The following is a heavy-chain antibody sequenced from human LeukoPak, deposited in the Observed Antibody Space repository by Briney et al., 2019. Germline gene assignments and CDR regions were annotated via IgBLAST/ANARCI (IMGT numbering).Heavy chain of an antibody. CDR3: AQSESGGQAYFDY. CDR2: ISGSGGST. D-gene: IGHD5-12*01. Sequence: GGSLRLSCAASGFTFSSYAMSWVRQAPGKGLEWVSAISGSGGSTYYADSVKGRFTISRDNSKNTLYLQMNSLRAEDTAVYYYAQSESGGQAYFDYWGQGTLVTASS. V-gene: IGHV3-23*01. CDR1: GFTFSSYA. J-gene: IGHJ4*02.